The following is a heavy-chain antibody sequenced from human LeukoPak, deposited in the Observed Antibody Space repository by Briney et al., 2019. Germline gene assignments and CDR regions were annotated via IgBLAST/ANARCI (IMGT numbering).Heavy chain of an antibody. CDR2: INPNSGGT. CDR3: ARVISVAGTVHFDY. J-gene: IGHJ4*02. V-gene: IGHV1-2*02. CDR1: GYTFTGYY. Sequence: GASVKVSCKASGYTFTGYYMHWVRQAPGQGLEWMGWINPNSGGTNYAQKFQGRVTMTRDTSISTAYMELSRLRSDGTAVYYCARVISVAGTVHFDYWGQGTLVTVSS. D-gene: IGHD6-19*01.